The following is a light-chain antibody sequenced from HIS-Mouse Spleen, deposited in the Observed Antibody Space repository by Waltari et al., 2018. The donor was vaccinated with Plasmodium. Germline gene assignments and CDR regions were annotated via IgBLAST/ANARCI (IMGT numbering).Light chain of an antibody. J-gene: IGLJ2*01. CDR2: DVS. CDR3: SSYTSSSTLV. Sequence: QSALTQPASVSGSPGQSTTIPLTGTSSDVGGYNYVSWYQQHPGKAPKLMIYDVSNRPSGVSNRFSGSKSGNTASLTISGLQAEDEADYYCSSYTSSSTLVFGGGTKLTVL. V-gene: IGLV2-14*03. CDR1: SSDVGGYNY.